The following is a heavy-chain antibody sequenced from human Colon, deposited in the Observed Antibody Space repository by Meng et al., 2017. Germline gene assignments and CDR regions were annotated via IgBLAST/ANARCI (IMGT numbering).Heavy chain of an antibody. J-gene: IGHJ4*02. D-gene: IGHD2-2*01. V-gene: IGHV3-23*01. Sequence: GESPKISCAASGFIFTNYDMSWVRQAPGKGPEWVSTVTIDGATHYADSVKGRFSISRDNSKNTLFLQMNSLRVEDTAIYYCAKELANARPFDYWGQGTLVTVSS. CDR3: AKELANARPFDY. CDR1: GFIFTNYD. CDR2: VTIDGAT.